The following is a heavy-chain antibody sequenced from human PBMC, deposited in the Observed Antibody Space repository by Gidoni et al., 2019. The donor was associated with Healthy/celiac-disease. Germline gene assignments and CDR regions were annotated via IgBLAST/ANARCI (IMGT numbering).Heavy chain of an antibody. V-gene: IGHV3-15*01. CDR3: TTMGATPLTPHYYGMDV. CDR1: GFTFSNAW. D-gene: IGHD1-26*01. J-gene: IGHJ6*02. Sequence: EVQLVESGGGLVKPGGSLRLSCAASGFTFSNAWMSWVRQAPGKGLGWVGRIKSKTDGGTTDYAAPVKGRFTISRDDSKNTLYLQMNSLKTEDTAVYYCTTMGATPLTPHYYGMDVWGQGTTVTVSS. CDR2: IKSKTDGGTT.